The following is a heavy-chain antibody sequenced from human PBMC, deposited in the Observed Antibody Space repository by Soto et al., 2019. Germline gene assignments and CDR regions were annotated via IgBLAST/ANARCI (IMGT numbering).Heavy chain of an antibody. D-gene: IGHD3-3*01. J-gene: IGHJ6*02. V-gene: IGHV4-38-2*01. CDR3: ARGRYTIFGVVIGATYYYGMDV. Sequence: SETLSLTCAVSGDSIISIYHWAWIRQPPGKGLEWVASIYHTGTTNYNPSLKSRVTISVDTSKNQFSLKLSSVTAADTAVYYCARGRYTIFGVVIGATYYYGMDVWGQGTTVTVSS. CDR1: GDSIISIYH. CDR2: IYHTGTT.